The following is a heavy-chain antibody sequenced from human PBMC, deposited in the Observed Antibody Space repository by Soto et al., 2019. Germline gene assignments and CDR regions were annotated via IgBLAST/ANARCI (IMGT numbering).Heavy chain of an antibody. V-gene: IGHV5-10-1*01. J-gene: IGHJ5*02. CDR2: IDPSDSYT. D-gene: IGHD2-8*01. Sequence: GESLKISCNGSGYIFTSYWISWVRQMPGKGLEWMGRIDPSDSYTNYSPSFQGHVTISADKSISTAYLQWSSLKASDTAMYYCAVYPAGHWFDPWGQGTLVTVSS. CDR3: AVYPAGHWFDP. CDR1: GYIFTSYW.